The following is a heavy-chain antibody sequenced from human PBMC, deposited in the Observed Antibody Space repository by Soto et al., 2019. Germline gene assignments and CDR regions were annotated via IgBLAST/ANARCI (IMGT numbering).Heavy chain of an antibody. J-gene: IGHJ4*02. CDR1: GDSISHNH. D-gene: IGHD2-21*01. CDR2: TYDSGRT. V-gene: IGHV4-59*01. CDR3: TRLRCGDHFDY. Sequence: QVQLQESGPGLVKPSETLSLTCTVSGDSISHNHWGWIRQSPGKGLEWIGYTYDSGRTNYNPSLSSRVTISAATSKNQFSLNLTSVTAADTAVYYCTRLRCGDHFDYWGQGTLVTVSS.